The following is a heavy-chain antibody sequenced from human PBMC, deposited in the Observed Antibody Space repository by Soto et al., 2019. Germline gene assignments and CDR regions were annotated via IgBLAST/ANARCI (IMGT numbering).Heavy chain of an antibody. V-gene: IGHV1-69*13. Sequence: SVKVSCKASVGTFSSYAISWVRQAPGQGLEWMGGIIPIFGTANYAQKFQGRVTITADESTSTAYMELSSLRSEDTAVYYCARAPIYTAMVIDYGMDVWGQGTTVTVSS. D-gene: IGHD5-18*01. CDR1: VGTFSSYA. CDR3: ARAPIYTAMVIDYGMDV. J-gene: IGHJ6*02. CDR2: IIPIFGTA.